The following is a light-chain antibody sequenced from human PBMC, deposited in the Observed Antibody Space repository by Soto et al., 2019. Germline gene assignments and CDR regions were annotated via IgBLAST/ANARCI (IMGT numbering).Light chain of an antibody. CDR2: DVS. CDR3: CSYAGSYGVV. CDR1: SSDVGGYNY. Sequence: QSALTQPRSVSGSPGQSVTISCTGTSSDVGGYNYVSWYQQHPGEAPKLMIYDVSKRPSGVPDRFSGSKSGNTASLTISGLQAEDEADYYCCSYAGSYGVVFGGGTKVTVL. J-gene: IGLJ2*01. V-gene: IGLV2-11*01.